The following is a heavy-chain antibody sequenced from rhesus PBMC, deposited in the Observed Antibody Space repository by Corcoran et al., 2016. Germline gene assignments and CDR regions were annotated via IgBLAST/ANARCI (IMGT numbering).Heavy chain of an antibody. CDR3: ARGGNIWTGYHFVDAFDF. D-gene: IGHD3-3*01. Sequence: QVQLQESGPGLVKPSETLSLTCAVSGGPISSNYWSWIRQAPGQGLEGIGRIYGRVAGTDSNPSLKSRVTISTDTSRNQFSLKLSSVTAADTAVYYCARGGNIWTGYHFVDAFDFWGQGLRVTVSS. CDR1: GGPISSNY. CDR2: IYGRVAGT. J-gene: IGHJ3*01. V-gene: IGHV4-160*01.